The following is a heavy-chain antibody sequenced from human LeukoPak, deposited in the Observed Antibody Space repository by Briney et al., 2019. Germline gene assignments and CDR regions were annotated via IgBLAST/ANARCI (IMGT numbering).Heavy chain of an antibody. CDR3: ARDYDSSGYPFDAFDI. Sequence: PSETLSLTCTVSGGSISSSGCHWGWIRQPPGKGLEWIGSIYHSGSTYYNPSLKSRVTISVDTSKNQFSLKLSSVTAADTAVYYCARDYDSSGYPFDAFDIWGQGTMVTVSS. J-gene: IGHJ3*02. CDR1: GGSISSSGCH. V-gene: IGHV4-39*07. D-gene: IGHD3-22*01. CDR2: IYHSGST.